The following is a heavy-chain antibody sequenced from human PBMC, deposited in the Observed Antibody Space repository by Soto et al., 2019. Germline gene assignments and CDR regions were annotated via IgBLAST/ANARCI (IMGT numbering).Heavy chain of an antibody. J-gene: IGHJ5*01. CDR3: AKDLHRDVWCNWFDS. V-gene: IGHV3-30*18. CDR1: GFSVSNYG. D-gene: IGHD3-3*01. CDR2: ISYDGSSE. Sequence: QVQLVESGGGVVQPGKSLRLSCAASGFSVSNYGMHWVRQAPGKGLEWVAMISYDGSSEYYVDSVKGRFTISRDTSKNTLYVQMDSLRADDTAIYYCAKDLHRDVWCNWFDSWGQGTLVTVSS.